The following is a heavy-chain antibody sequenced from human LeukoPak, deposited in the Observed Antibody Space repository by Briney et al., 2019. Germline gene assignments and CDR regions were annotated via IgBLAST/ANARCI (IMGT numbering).Heavy chain of an antibody. V-gene: IGHV3-30-3*02. CDR2: ISYDGSNK. CDR1: GFTFSSYA. J-gene: IGHJ4*02. Sequence: GGSLRPSCAASGFTFSSYAMHWVRQAPGKGLEWVAVISYDGSNKHYADSVKGRFTISRDNSKNTLYLQMNSLRPEDTAVYYCAKQGDSSGLDYWGQGTLVTVSS. D-gene: IGHD4-11*01. CDR3: AKQGDSSGLDY.